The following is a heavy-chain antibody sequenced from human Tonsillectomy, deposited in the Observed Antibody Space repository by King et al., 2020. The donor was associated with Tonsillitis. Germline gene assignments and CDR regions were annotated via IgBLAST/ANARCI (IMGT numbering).Heavy chain of an antibody. V-gene: IGHV4-39*07. J-gene: IGHJ4*02. D-gene: IGHD3-16*02. Sequence: QLQESGPGLVKPSETLSLTCTVSGGSISSSSYCWGWIRQPPGKGLEWIGSIYYSGSTYYNPSLKSRVTISVDTSKNQFSLKLSSVTAADTAVYYCPSQQHMITFGGVIVPFDYWGQGPLVTVSS. CDR1: GGSISSSSYC. CDR2: IYYSGST. CDR3: PSQQHMITFGGVIVPFDY.